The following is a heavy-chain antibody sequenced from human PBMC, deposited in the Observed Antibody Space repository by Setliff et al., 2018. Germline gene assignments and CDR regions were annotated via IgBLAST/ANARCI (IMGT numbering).Heavy chain of an antibody. Sequence: GASVKVSCKAYGYTFSRNYITWVRQAPGRGLEWMGWISGYNGNTNYAQKLQGRVTMTTDTSTSTAYMELRSLKSDDTAVYYCARGFSKFYYYYYYYMDVWGKGTTVTVSS. D-gene: IGHD3-3*01. CDR1: GYTFSRNY. CDR3: ARGFSKFYYYYYYYMDV. J-gene: IGHJ6*03. V-gene: IGHV1-18*01. CDR2: ISGYNGNT.